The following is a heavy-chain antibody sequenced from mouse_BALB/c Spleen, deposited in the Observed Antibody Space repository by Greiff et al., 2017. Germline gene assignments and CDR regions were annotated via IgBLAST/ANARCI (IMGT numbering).Heavy chain of an antibody. J-gene: IGHJ4*01. V-gene: IGHV5-17*02. CDR3: ARSGRYGGGAMDY. D-gene: IGHD2-14*01. Sequence: DVKLVESGGGLVQPGGSRKLSCAASGFTFSSFGMHWVRQAPEKGLEWVAYISSGSSTIYYADTVKGRFTISRDNPKNTLFLQMTSLRSEDTAMYYCARSGRYGGGAMDYWGQGTSVTVSS. CDR2: ISSGSSTI. CDR1: GFTFSSFG.